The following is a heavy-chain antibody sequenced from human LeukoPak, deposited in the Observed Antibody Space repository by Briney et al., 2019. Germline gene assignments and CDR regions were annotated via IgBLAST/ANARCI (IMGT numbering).Heavy chain of an antibody. J-gene: IGHJ4*02. D-gene: IGHD1-14*01. V-gene: IGHV3-74*01. CDR3: VRDSNLSFDY. Sequence: GGSLRLSCAASGLTLSSYWMHWVRQAPGKGLVWVSHINTDGTATTYADSVKGRFTISRDNAKDTLYLQMNSLRAEDTAVYYCVRDSNLSFDYWGQGALVTVSS. CDR2: INTDGTAT. CDR1: GLTLSSYW.